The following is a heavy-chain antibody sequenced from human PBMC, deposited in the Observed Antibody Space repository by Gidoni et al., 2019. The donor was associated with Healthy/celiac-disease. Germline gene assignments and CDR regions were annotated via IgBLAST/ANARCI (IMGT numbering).Heavy chain of an antibody. Sequence: EVQLVESGGGLVQPGGSLRLSCSAPGFTFSTYWMHWVRQAPGKGLVWVSRINSDGSSTSYADSVKGRFTISRDNAKNTLYLQMNSLRAEDTAVYYCARADYGDYPDYWGQGTLVTVSS. D-gene: IGHD4-17*01. CDR3: ARADYGDYPDY. V-gene: IGHV3-74*01. CDR2: INSDGSST. CDR1: GFTFSTYW. J-gene: IGHJ4*02.